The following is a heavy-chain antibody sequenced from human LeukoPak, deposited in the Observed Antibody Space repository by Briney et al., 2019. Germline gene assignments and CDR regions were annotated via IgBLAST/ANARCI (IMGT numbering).Heavy chain of an antibody. CDR1: GFTFSSYA. J-gene: IGHJ4*02. Sequence: GGSLRLSCAASGFTFSSYAMSWVRQAPGKGLEWVSTISAGGGTTYYADSVRGRFTISRDSSKITLYLQMNSLRAEDTAVYYCAKVRASSGYFDYWGQGTLVTVSS. CDR2: ISAGGGTT. V-gene: IGHV3-23*01. CDR3: AKVRASSGYFDY. D-gene: IGHD3-22*01.